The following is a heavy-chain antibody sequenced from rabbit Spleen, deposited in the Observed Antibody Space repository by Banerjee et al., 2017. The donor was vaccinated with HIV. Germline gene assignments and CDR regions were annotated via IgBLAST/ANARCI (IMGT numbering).Heavy chain of an antibody. V-gene: IGHV1S45*01. Sequence: QEQLEESGGGLVQPGASLTLTCKASGVSFSGSSYICWVRQAPGKGLEWIACIYTGNEKTYYASWARGRFTISKTSSTTVTLQMTSLTVADTATYFCARDAGTGPYIDGYFDLWGQGTLVTVS. D-gene: IGHD4-2*01. CDR2: IYTGNEKT. CDR1: GVSFSGSSY. CDR3: ARDAGTGPYIDGYFDL. J-gene: IGHJ4*01.